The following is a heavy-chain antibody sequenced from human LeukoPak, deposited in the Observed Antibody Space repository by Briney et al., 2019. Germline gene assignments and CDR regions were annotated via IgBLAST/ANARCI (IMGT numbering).Heavy chain of an antibody. Sequence: PSETLSLTCGVSGASVSSIGYSWSWIWQPPGRGLEWIGYIYQSGSASYNPSLQSRVTISIDKSKNQFSLNLNSVTAADTAVYYCARNSYYDNSGEGAFDIWGQGTMVTVSS. D-gene: IGHD3-22*01. J-gene: IGHJ3*02. CDR1: GASVSSIGYS. CDR2: IYQSGSA. CDR3: ARNSYYDNSGEGAFDI. V-gene: IGHV4-30-2*01.